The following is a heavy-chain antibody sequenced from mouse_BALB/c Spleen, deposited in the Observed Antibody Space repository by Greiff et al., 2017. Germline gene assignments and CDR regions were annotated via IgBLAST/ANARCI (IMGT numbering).Heavy chain of an antibody. Sequence: DVMLVESGGGLVKPGGSLKLSCAASGFTFSSYAMSWVRQTPEKRLEWVASISSGGSTYYPDSVKGRFTISRDNARNILYLQMSSLRSEDTAMYYCARLYYGNYVYWYFDVWGAGTTVTVSS. D-gene: IGHD2-1*01. CDR2: ISSGGST. J-gene: IGHJ1*01. CDR3: ARLYYGNYVYWYFDV. CDR1: GFTFSSYA. V-gene: IGHV5-6-5*01.